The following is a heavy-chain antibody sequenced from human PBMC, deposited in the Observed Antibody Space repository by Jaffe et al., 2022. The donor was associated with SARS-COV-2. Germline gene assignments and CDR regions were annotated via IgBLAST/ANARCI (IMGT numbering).Heavy chain of an antibody. J-gene: IGHJ6*02. CDR1: GYTFSSFW. CDR3: ARYITDKASPGGKYYYGLDV. V-gene: IGHV5-51*01. Sequence: EVQLVQSGAEVKKPGESLKISCKGFGYTFSSFWIAWVRKMPGKGLEYMGIIYPGDSDTRYSPSFEGQVTISADKYTSTAYLQWSSLKASDTAIYFCARYITDKASPGGKYYYGLDVWGPGTTVTVSS. CDR2: IYPGDSDT. D-gene: IGHD2-15*01.